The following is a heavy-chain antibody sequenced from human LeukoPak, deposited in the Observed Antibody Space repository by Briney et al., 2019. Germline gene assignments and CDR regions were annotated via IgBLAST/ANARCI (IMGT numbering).Heavy chain of an antibody. CDR3: ARTRYDFWSGYPTEYYYYYYMDV. D-gene: IGHD3-3*01. CDR2: ISSSSSYI. V-gene: IGHV3-21*01. CDR1: GFTFSSYS. Sequence: GGSLRLSCAASGFTFSSYSMNWVRQAPGKGLEWVSSISSSSSYIYYADSVKGRFTISRDNAKNSLYLQMNSLRAEDTAVYYCARTRYDFWSGYPTEYYYYYYMDVWGKGTMVTVSS. J-gene: IGHJ6*03.